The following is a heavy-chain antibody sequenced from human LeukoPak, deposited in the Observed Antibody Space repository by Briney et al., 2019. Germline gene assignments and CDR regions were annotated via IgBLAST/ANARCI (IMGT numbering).Heavy chain of an antibody. CDR2: ISNDGSNK. D-gene: IGHD1-26*01. Sequence: GGSLRLSCAASGFTFSTYGMHWVRQAPGKGLEWVTLISNDGSNKQYADSVKGRFTISRDNSKNTLYLQVNSLRVEDTAVYYCARGHNPSGGATPYWGQGTLVTVSS. CDR1: GFTFSTYG. V-gene: IGHV3-30*03. J-gene: IGHJ4*02. CDR3: ARGHNPSGGATPY.